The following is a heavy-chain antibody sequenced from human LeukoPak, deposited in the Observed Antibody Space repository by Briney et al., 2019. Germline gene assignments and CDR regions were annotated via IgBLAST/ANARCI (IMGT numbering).Heavy chain of an antibody. Sequence: GESLKISCKGSGYSFDTYWIGWVRQMPGKGLEWMGIIYPGDSHTRYSPSFQGQVTISADKSISTAYLQWSSLKASDTAMYYCAISIANWFDPWGQGTLVTVSS. V-gene: IGHV5-51*01. CDR3: AISIANWFDP. CDR1: GYSFDTYW. J-gene: IGHJ5*02. CDR2: IYPGDSHT.